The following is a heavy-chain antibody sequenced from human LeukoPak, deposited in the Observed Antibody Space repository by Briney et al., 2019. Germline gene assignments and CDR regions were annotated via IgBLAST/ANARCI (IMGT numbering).Heavy chain of an antibody. CDR3: ARHSGPYYYGSGTAGAGWFDP. CDR2: IYYSGST. CDR1: GGSISSYY. Sequence: PSETLSLTCTVSGGSISSYYWSWIRQPPGKGLEWIGYIYYSGSTNYNPSLKSRVTISVDTSKNQFSLKLSSVTPADTAVYYCARHSGPYYYGSGTAGAGWFDPWGQGTLVTVSS. D-gene: IGHD3-10*01. J-gene: IGHJ5*02. V-gene: IGHV4-59*08.